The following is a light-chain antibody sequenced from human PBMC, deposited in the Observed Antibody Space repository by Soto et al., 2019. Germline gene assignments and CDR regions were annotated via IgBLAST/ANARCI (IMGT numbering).Light chain of an antibody. CDR1: SSDVDAYNY. CDR3: SSYTTSKTRV. CDR2: EVT. J-gene: IGLJ1*01. V-gene: IGLV2-14*01. Sequence: SALTQPASVSGSPGQSITISCTGTSSDVDAYNYVSWYQQYPGKAPRLIIYEVTYRAAGIPSRFSGSKSANTASLTISGLQAEDEADYYCSSYTTSKTRVFGNGTKVTVL.